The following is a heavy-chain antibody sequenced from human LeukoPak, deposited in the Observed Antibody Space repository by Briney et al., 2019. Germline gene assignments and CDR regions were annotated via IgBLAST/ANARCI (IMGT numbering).Heavy chain of an antibody. CDR1: GFTFSDYY. CDR3: ARDGARIAAAAPNWFDS. J-gene: IGHJ5*01. Sequence: GGSLRLSCAASGFTFSDYYMTWIRQAPGKGLKCVSYIISTGSTIYYADSVNGRSTISRENAKNSLYLQMKSLRAEETAVYYCARDGARIAAAAPNWFDSWGQGTLVTVSS. CDR2: IISTGSTI. V-gene: IGHV3-11*01. D-gene: IGHD6-13*01.